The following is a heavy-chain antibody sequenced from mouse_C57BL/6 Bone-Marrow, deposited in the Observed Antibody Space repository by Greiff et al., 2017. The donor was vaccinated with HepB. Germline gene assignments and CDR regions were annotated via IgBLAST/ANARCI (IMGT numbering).Heavy chain of an antibody. CDR2: IDPNSGGT. V-gene: IGHV1-72*01. J-gene: IGHJ2*01. CDR1: GYTFTSYW. CDR3: ARGPNWVSYYFDY. Sequence: QVHVKQSGAELVKPGASVKLSCKASGYTFTSYWMHWVKQRPGRGLEWIGRIDPNSGGTKYNEKFKSKATLTVDKPSSTAYMQLSSLTSEDSAVYYCARGPNWVSYYFDYWDQGTTLTVSS. D-gene: IGHD4-1*01.